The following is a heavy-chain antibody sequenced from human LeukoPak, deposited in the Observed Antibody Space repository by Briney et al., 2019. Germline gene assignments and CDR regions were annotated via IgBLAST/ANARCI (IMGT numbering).Heavy chain of an antibody. CDR2: ISGSGGST. Sequence: GGSLRLSCAASGFTFSSYAMSWVRQAPGKGLEWVSAISGSGGSTYYADSVKGRFTISRDNSKNTLYLQMNSLRAEDTAVYYCAKDSPPSWGISSGYYYMGAFDIWGQGTMVTVSS. J-gene: IGHJ3*02. D-gene: IGHD3-22*01. V-gene: IGHV3-23*01. CDR3: AKDSPPSWGISSGYYYMGAFDI. CDR1: GFTFSSYA.